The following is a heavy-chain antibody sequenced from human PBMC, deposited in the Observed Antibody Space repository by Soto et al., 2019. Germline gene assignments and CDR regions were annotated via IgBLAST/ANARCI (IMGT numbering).Heavy chain of an antibody. CDR2: TYYRSKWYN. D-gene: IGHD5-12*01. J-gene: IGHJ4*02. CDR3: TSSLSAYEGHFDY. CDR1: GDSVSSDSAT. V-gene: IGHV6-1*01. Sequence: PSQTLSLTCAISGDSVSSDSATWSWIRQSPSRGLEWLGRTYYRSKWYNDYAVSVKSRITINPDTSKNQFSLQLNSVTPEDTAVYYCTSSLSAYEGHFDYWGQGTLVTVSS.